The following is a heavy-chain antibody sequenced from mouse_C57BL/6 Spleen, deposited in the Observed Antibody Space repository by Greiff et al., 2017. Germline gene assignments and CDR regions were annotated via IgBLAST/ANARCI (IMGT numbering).Heavy chain of an antibody. V-gene: IGHV1-81*01. CDR3: ARGGIYYGNPYAMDY. Sequence: QVQLKQSGAELARPGASVKLSCKASGYTFTSYGISWVKQRTGQGLEWIGEIYPRSGNTYYNEKFKGKATLTADKSSSTAYMELRSLTSEDSAVYFCARGGIYYGNPYAMDYWGQGTSVTVSS. J-gene: IGHJ4*01. CDR1: GYTFTSYG. CDR2: IYPRSGNT. D-gene: IGHD2-1*01.